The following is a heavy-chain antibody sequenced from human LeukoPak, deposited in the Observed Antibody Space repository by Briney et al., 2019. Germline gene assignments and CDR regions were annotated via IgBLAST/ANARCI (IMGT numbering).Heavy chain of an antibody. CDR2: IYYSGST. CDR3: ARGLERH. J-gene: IGHJ4*02. CDR1: GVSISSSNSY. V-gene: IGHV4-61*05. Sequence: KSSETLSLTCTVSGVSISSSNSYWGWIRQPPGKGLEWIGYIYYSGSTNYNPSLKSRVTISVDTSKNQFSLKLSSVTAADTAVYYCARGLERHWGQGTLVTVSS.